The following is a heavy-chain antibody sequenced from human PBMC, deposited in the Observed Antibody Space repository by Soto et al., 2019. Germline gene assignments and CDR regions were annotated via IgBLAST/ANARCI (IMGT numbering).Heavy chain of an antibody. CDR1: GFTFSSYA. J-gene: IGHJ4*02. D-gene: IGHD3-22*01. Sequence: EVQLLESGGGLVQPGGSLRLSCAASGFTFSSYAMSWVRQAPGTGLEWVSAISGSGGSTDYADSVKGRFTISRDNSTNTLNLQMNGLRAEDTAIYYCAIATLGTVDSIDYWGQVTLVTVSS. CDR3: AIATLGTVDSIDY. V-gene: IGHV3-23*01. CDR2: ISGSGGST.